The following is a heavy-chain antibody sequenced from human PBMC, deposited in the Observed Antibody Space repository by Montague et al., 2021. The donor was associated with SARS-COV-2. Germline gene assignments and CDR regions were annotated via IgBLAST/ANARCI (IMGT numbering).Heavy chain of an antibody. J-gene: IGHJ6*02. CDR1: GFTFIDYA. CDR2: IFTGDSTT. CDR3: GKDQDNWFGASGLGGSGMDV. Sequence: SLRLSCAASGFTFIDYAMTWVRQAPGKGLEWVSIIFTGDSTTYSADSVKGRFTIFRDNFKNTLYLQMNRLRAEDTAVYYCGKDQDNWFGASGLGGSGMDVWGQGTTVTVSS. V-gene: IGHV3-23*03. D-gene: IGHD3-10*01.